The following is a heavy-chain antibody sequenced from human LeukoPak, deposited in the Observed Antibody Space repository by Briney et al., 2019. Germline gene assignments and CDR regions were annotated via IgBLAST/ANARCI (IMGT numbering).Heavy chain of an antibody. CDR1: GVTFSSYW. CDR2: INPDGSST. V-gene: IGHV3-74*01. J-gene: IGHJ4*02. CDR3: SGVLYGSATLCN. Sequence: GGSLRLSCAASGVTFSSYWMHWVRQAPGKGLVWVSRINPDGSSTTHADSVKGRFTIYRDNAHNTLYLQMNGLRAEDTAVYYCSGVLYGSATLCNWGEGNLVTVSS. D-gene: IGHD3-10*01.